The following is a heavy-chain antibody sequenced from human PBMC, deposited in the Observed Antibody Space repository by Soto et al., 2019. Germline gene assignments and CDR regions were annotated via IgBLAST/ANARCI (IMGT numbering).Heavy chain of an antibody. Sequence: LSLTCAVSGGSISSSEWWSWVRQPPGKGLEWMAVISYDGSNKYYADSVKGRFTISRDNSKNTLYLQMNSLRAEDTAVYYCARDPLAAAGPFDYWGQGTLVTVSS. J-gene: IGHJ4*02. V-gene: IGHV3-30-3*01. CDR1: GGSISSSE. D-gene: IGHD6-13*01. CDR2: ISYDGSNK. CDR3: ARDPLAAAGPFDY.